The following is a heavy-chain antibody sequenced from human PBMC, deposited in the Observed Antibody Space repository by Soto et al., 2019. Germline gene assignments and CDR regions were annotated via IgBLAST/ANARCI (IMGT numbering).Heavy chain of an antibody. CDR2: ISYDGSNK. J-gene: IGHJ4*02. CDR3: ARDPLSRYSSSWYGYFDY. D-gene: IGHD6-13*01. Sequence: PVGSLRLSCAASGFTFSSYAMHWVRQAPGKGLEWVAVISYDGSNKYYADSVKGRFTISRDNSKNTLYLQMNSLRAEDTAVYYCARDPLSRYSSSWYGYFDYWGQGTLVTVSS. CDR1: GFTFSSYA. V-gene: IGHV3-30-3*01.